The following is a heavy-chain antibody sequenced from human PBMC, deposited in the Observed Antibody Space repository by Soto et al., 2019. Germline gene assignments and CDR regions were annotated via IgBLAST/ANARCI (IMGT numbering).Heavy chain of an antibody. CDR3: ARGTGGRFLYALDI. CDR2: IYHSGST. J-gene: IGHJ3*02. V-gene: IGHV4-38-2*01. CDR1: GYSISSGYY. D-gene: IGHD3-3*01. Sequence: SETLSLTCAVSGYSISSGYYWGWIRQPPGKGLEWIGSIYHSGSTYYNPSLKSRVTISVDTSKNQFSLKLSSVTAADTAVYYCARGTGGRFLYALDIWGQGTMVTFSS.